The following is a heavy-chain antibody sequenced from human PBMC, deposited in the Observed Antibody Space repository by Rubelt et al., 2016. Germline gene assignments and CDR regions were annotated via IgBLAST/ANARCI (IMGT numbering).Heavy chain of an antibody. J-gene: IGHJ4*02. D-gene: IGHD2-21*01. V-gene: IGHV1-3*01. Sequence: QKFQGRVTITSDTSASTAYMELSSLRSDDTAVYFCARDIVVLHGGAIAYWGQGTLVTVSS. CDR3: ARDIVVLHGGAIAY.